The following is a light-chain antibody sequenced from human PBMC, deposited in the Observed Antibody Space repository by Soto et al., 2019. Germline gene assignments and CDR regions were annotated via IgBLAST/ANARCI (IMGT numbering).Light chain of an antibody. Sequence: EIVMTQSPATLSVSPGEGATVSCRASQSVRSNLAWYQQKPGQAPRLLIYGASTRAAGIPARFSGSGSGTEFTLTSSRLQSEDFAVYYCQQYDKWPPSNTFGQGTKLEIK. CDR2: GAS. CDR3: QQYDKWPPSNT. V-gene: IGKV3-15*01. CDR1: QSVRSN. J-gene: IGKJ2*01.